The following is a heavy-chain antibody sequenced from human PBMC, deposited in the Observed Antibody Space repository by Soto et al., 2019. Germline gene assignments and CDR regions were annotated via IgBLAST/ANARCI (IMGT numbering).Heavy chain of an antibody. CDR3: AVVGATGAY. D-gene: IGHD1-26*01. J-gene: IGHJ4*02. CDR2: TRNKGNSYTT. CDR1: GFTFSDHH. V-gene: IGHV3-72*01. Sequence: EVQLVESGGALVQPGGSLRLSCAASGFTFSDHHMDWVRQAPGKGLEWVGRTRNKGNSYTTEYAASVKGRFTISRDESNTTLYPQTNRLTTGDTAVYYCAVVGATGAYGGQGTLVTVSS.